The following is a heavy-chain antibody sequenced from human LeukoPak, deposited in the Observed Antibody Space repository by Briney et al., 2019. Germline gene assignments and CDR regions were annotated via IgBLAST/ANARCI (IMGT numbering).Heavy chain of an antibody. Sequence: PGGSLRLSCAASGFTFSSYWMSWVRQAPGKGLEWVANIKQDGSEKYYADSVKGRFTISRDNSKNTLYLQMNSLRAEDTAVYYCAKLVVRGSFDYWGQGTLVTVSS. CDR3: AKLVVRGSFDY. J-gene: IGHJ4*02. D-gene: IGHD3-22*01. V-gene: IGHV3-7*01. CDR2: IKQDGSEK. CDR1: GFTFSSYW.